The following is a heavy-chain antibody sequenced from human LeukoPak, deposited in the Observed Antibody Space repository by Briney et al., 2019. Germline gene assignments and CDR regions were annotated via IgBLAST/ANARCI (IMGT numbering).Heavy chain of an antibody. V-gene: IGHV3-21*01. CDR3: ARDYKQLVSYYFDY. J-gene: IGHJ4*02. CDR2: ISSSSSYI. Sequence: GGSLRLSCAASGFNFSSYSMNCVRQAPGKGLEWVSSISSSSSYIYYADSLKGRFTISRDNAKNSLYLQMNSLRAEDTAVYYCARDYKQLVSYYFDYWGQGTLVTVSS. CDR1: GFNFSSYS. D-gene: IGHD6-13*01.